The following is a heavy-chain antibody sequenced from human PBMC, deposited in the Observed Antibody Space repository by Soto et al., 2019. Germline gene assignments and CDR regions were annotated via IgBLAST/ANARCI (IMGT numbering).Heavy chain of an antibody. CDR2: ISAYNGNT. D-gene: IGHD2-2*01. CDR1: GYTFTSYG. J-gene: IGHJ4*02. Sequence: GASVKVSCKASGYTFTSYGISWVRQAPGQGLEWMGWISAYNGNTNYAQKLQGRVTMTTDTSTSTAYMELRSLRSDDTAVYYCARDDEYCSSTSCHAIFDYWRQGTLVTVSS. V-gene: IGHV1-18*01. CDR3: ARDDEYCSSTSCHAIFDY.